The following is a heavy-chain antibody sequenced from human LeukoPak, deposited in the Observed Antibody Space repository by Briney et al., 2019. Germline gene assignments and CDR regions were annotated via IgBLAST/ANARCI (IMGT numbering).Heavy chain of an antibody. V-gene: IGHV3-23*01. J-gene: IGHJ4*02. CDR3: AKMGPSGSYYSTCLGPFDY. D-gene: IGHD1-26*01. CDR1: GFTFSSCA. CDR2: ISGSGGST. Sequence: GGSLRLSCAASGFTFSSCAMSWVRQAPGKGLEWVSAISGSGGSTYYADSVKGRFTISRDNSKNTLYLQMNSLRAEDTAVYYCAKMGPSGSYYSTCLGPFDYWGQGTLVTVSS.